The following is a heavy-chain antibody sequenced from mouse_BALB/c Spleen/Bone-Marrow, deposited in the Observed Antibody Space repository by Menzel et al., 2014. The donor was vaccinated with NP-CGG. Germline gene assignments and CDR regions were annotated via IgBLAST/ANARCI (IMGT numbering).Heavy chain of an antibody. CDR1: GFTFTDYY. CDR3: ARDIGGITLDY. D-gene: IGHD1-1*01. Sequence: EVQRVESGGGLVQPGGSLRLSCATSGFTFTDYYMSWVRRPPGKALEWLGFIRNKANGYTTESSASVKGRFTISRDNSQSILYLQMNTLRAEDSATYYCARDIGGITLDYWGQGTTLTVSS. CDR2: IRNKANGYTT. V-gene: IGHV7-3*02. J-gene: IGHJ2*01.